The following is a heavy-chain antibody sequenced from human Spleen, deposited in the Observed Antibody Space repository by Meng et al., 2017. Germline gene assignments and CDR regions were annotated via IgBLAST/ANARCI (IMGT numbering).Heavy chain of an antibody. Sequence: QVQLKQWGARLLKPSETLSLTCGVYGGSFSGYYWSWVRQPPGKGLEWSGEINNSGSTTYNPSLESRVNISVDPSKNQFSLKMSSVSAADTAVYFCARGEQWKAPVVDYWGPGTLVTVSS. D-gene: IGHD6-19*01. V-gene: IGHV4-34*01. CDR2: INNSGST. CDR1: GGSFSGYY. J-gene: IGHJ4*02. CDR3: ARGEQWKAPVVDY.